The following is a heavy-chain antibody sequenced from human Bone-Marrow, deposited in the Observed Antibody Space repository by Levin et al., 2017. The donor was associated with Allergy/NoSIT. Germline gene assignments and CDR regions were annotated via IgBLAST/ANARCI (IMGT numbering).Heavy chain of an antibody. CDR1: GYTFTAYY. D-gene: IGHD2-2*01. Sequence: ASVKVSCKASGYTFTAYYVHWVRQAPGQGLEWMGHINPNSGGTNYAQKFQGRVTMTRDTSTSTAYMELSRLTSDDTAVYYCARGGQIIVGVPSAPWGYWGQGTLVTVSS. V-gene: IGHV1-2*06. CDR3: ARGGQIIVGVPSAPWGY. CDR2: INPNSGGT. J-gene: IGHJ4*02.